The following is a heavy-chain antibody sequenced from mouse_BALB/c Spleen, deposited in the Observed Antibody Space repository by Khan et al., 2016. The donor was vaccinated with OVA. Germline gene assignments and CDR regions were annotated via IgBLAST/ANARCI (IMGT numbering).Heavy chain of an antibody. CDR2: ISYSGST. D-gene: IGHD2-4*01. CDR1: GDSITSGY. CDR3: ARYGDDYRYFDY. V-gene: IGHV3-8*02. Sequence: EVELVESGPSLVKPSQTLSLTCSVTGDSITSGYWNWIRKFPGNKLEYMGYISYSGSTSYNPSLKSRISITRDTSKNQYYLQLNSVTTEDTATYYCARYGDDYRYFDYWGQGTTLTVSS. J-gene: IGHJ2*01.